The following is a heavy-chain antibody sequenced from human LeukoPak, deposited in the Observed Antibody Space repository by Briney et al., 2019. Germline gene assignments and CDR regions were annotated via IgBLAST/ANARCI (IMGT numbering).Heavy chain of an antibody. Sequence: PSETLSLTCTVSGGSISTYYWSWIRQPPGKGLEWIGYIYYSGSTNYNPSLKSRVTISVDTSKNQFSRKLSSVTAADTAVYYCASGAVGSGWKIEYFHHWGQGTLVTVSS. CDR2: IYYSGST. CDR1: GGSISTYY. CDR3: ASGAVGSGWKIEYFHH. V-gene: IGHV4-59*01. D-gene: IGHD6-19*01. J-gene: IGHJ1*01.